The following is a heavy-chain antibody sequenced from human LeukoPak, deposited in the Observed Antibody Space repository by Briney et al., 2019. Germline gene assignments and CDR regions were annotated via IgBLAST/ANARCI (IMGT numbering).Heavy chain of an antibody. V-gene: IGHV5-51*01. CDR1: GYSFTSYW. D-gene: IGHD4-23*01. J-gene: IGHJ4*02. CDR3: ARQNDYGGNGFDY. Sequence: GESLKISCEGSGYSFTSYWIAWVRQMPGKGLEWMGIIYPGDSDTRYSPSFQGQVTISADKSISTAYLPWSSLKASDTAMYYCARQNDYGGNGFDYWGQGTLVTVSS. CDR2: IYPGDSDT.